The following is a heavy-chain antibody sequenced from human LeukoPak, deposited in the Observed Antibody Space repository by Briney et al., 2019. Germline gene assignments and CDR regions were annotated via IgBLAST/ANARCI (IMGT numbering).Heavy chain of an antibody. D-gene: IGHD4-17*01. J-gene: IGHJ4*02. CDR1: GGSISSYY. V-gene: IGHV4-59*12. CDR3: ARNGYYSADY. Sequence: PSETLSLTCTVSGGSISSYYWSWIRQPPGKGLEWIGYIYYSGSTNYNPSLKSRLTILVDTSKNQFSLMLTSVTAADTAVYYCARNGYYSADYLGQGTLVTVSS. CDR2: IYYSGST.